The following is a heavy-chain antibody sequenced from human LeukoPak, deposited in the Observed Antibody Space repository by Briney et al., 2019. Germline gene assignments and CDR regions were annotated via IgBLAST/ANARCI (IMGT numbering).Heavy chain of an antibody. D-gene: IGHD2-15*01. Sequence: PSETLSLTCAVYGGSFSGYYWSWIRQSPGKGLEWIGEIDHIGSTKKSPSLQSRVTISVDKSKNQFSLKVSSVTAADTAVYFCVRLSRRIRALDYWGQGILVTVSS. J-gene: IGHJ4*02. CDR3: VRLSRRIRALDY. V-gene: IGHV4-34*01. CDR2: IDHIGST. CDR1: GGSFSGYY.